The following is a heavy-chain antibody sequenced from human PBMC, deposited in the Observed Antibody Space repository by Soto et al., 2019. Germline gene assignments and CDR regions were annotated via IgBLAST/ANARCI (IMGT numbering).Heavy chain of an antibody. CDR1: GFRFDEYN. V-gene: IGHV3-43*01. J-gene: IGHJ6*02. D-gene: IGHD3-16*01. CDR2: ITWNGANT. Sequence: GGPRLSCAASGFRFDEYNIHWVRQAPGKGLEWVSLITWNGANTYYADSVKGRFTISRDGTTKSVSLQMTSLKREDTGLYYCARATLSYGSALDVWGQGXTVTVYS. CDR3: ARATLSYGSALDV.